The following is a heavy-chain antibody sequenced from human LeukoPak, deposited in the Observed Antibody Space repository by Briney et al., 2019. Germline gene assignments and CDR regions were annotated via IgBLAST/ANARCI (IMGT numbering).Heavy chain of an antibody. CDR1: GGSISSYY. D-gene: IGHD2-15*01. CDR3: ARRTVACSGGSCYRGDYMDV. Sequence: SETLSLTCTVSGGSISSYYWSWIRQPAGKGLEWIGRIYSSGSTTYNPSLKSRVTISVDTSKNQFSLKLSSVTAADTAVYYCARRTVACSGGSCYRGDYMDVWGKGTTVTISS. CDR2: IYSSGST. V-gene: IGHV4-4*07. J-gene: IGHJ6*03.